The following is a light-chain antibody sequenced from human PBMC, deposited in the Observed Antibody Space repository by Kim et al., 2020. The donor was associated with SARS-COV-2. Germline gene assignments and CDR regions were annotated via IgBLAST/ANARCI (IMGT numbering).Light chain of an antibody. CDR3: QQYNTDVYT. CDR2: KAS. CDR1: QSISDW. Sequence: DIQMTQSPSTLSASVGDTVTITCRASQSISDWLAWYQQKPGKGPKVLIYKASSLESGVPPRFTGSGSGTEFTLTIYSLQPDDFATYFCQQYNTDVYTFGQETKLEI. J-gene: IGKJ2*01. V-gene: IGKV1-5*03.